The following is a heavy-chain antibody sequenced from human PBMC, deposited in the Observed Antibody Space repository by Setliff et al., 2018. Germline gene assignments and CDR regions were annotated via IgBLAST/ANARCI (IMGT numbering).Heavy chain of an antibody. Sequence: ASVKVSCKSSGYTFNNYGVAWVRQAPGQGLDWMGWVTIYNGNTKYAQNLQGRLTLSTDRSTNTVYMELGSLTTDDTAIYYCARVESMVRGKNILRHFDYWGQGTQVTVSS. CDR3: ARVESMVRGKNILRHFDY. CDR1: GYTFNNYG. V-gene: IGHV1-18*01. D-gene: IGHD3-10*01. J-gene: IGHJ4*02. CDR2: VTIYNGNT.